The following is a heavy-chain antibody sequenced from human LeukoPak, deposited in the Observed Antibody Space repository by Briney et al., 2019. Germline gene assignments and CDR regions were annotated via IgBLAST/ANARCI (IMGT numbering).Heavy chain of an antibody. J-gene: IGHJ4*02. D-gene: IGHD3-10*01. V-gene: IGHV4-39*01. CDR1: GDSISSSSYY. CDR3: ARGSFYGYRPEWDY. Sequence: SETLSLTCIVSGDSISSSSYYWGWIRQPPGKGLEWIGSIYYSGSTYYNPSLKSRVTISVDTSKNQFSLKLSSVTAAGTAVYYCARGSFYGYRPEWDYWGQGTLVTVSS. CDR2: IYYSGST.